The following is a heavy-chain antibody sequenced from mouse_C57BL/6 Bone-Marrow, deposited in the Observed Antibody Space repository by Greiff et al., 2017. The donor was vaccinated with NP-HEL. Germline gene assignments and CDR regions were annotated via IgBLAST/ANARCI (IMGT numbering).Heavy chain of an antibody. CDR1: GYTFTDYY. V-gene: IGHV1-76*01. CDR2: IYPGSGNT. Sequence: QVQLQQSGAELVRPGASVKLSCKASGYTFTDYYINWVKQRPGQGLEWIARIYPGSGNTYYNEKFKGKATLTAEKSSSTAYMQLSSLTSEDSAVYFCARLGTGGRDYWGQGTSVTVSS. D-gene: IGHD4-1*01. J-gene: IGHJ4*01. CDR3: ARLGTGGRDY.